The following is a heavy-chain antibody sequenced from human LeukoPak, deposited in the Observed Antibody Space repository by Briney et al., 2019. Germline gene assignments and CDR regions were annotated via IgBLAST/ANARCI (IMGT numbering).Heavy chain of an antibody. J-gene: IGHJ6*03. V-gene: IGHV4-59*01. CDR1: GGSISSYY. CDR3: AREGGVSYYYYYMDV. D-gene: IGHD2-21*01. Sequence: PSETLSLTCTVSGGSISSYYWSWIRQPPGKGLEWIGYIYYSGSTNYNPSLKSRVTISVDTSKNQFSLKLSSVTAADTAVYYCAREGGVSYYYYYMDVWGKGTTVTVSS. CDR2: IYYSGST.